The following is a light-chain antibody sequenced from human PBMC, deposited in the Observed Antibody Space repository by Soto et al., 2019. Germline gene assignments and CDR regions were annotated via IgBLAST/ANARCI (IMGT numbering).Light chain of an antibody. J-gene: IGKJ2*01. V-gene: IGKV4-1*01. Sequence: DIVMTQSPDSLAVSLGERATINCKSSQSVLYSSNNKNYLAWYQQKPGQPPKLLFYWASTRESGVPERFSGSESGTEFTLTISSLQAEDVAFYYCQQYYSIPYTFGQGTKLEIK. CDR2: WAS. CDR3: QQYYSIPYT. CDR1: QSVLYSSNNKNY.